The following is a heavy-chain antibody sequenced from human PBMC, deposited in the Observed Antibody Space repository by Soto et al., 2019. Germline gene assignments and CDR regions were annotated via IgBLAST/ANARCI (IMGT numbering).Heavy chain of an antibody. D-gene: IGHD4-17*01. CDR3: ARSGDLTGIDY. Sequence: RASVKVSCKASGYTFTCYYMHWVRQAPGQGLEWMGWINPNSSGTNYAQKFQGWVTMTRDTSISTAYMEMSRLRSDDTAVYYCARSGDLTGIDYWGQGTLVTVSS. V-gene: IGHV1-2*04. CDR1: GYTFTCYY. CDR2: INPNSSGT. J-gene: IGHJ4*02.